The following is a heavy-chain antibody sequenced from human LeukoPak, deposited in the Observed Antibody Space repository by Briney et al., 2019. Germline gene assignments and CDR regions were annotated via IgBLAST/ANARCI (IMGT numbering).Heavy chain of an antibody. D-gene: IGHD3-3*01. CDR1: GYSISSGYY. CDR3: ARDLKWNSYYYYYYMDV. V-gene: IGHV4-38-2*02. CDR2: IYHSGST. Sequence: SETLSLTCTVSGYSISSGYYWGWIRQPPGKGLEWIGSIYHSGSTYYSPSLKSRVTISVDTSKNQFSLKLSSVTAADTAVYYCARDLKWNSYYYYYYMDVWGKGTTVTVSS. J-gene: IGHJ6*03.